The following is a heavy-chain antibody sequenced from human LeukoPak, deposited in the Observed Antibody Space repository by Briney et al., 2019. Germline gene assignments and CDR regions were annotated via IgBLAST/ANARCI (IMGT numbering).Heavy chain of an antibody. D-gene: IGHD6-6*01. J-gene: IGHJ6*03. CDR1: GFTFSIYG. Sequence: GGSLRLSCAASGFTFSIYGMHWVRQAPGKGLEWVAFIRYDGSNKYYADSVKVRFTISRDNPNNTLYLQMNSLRAEDTAVYYCAKVGRAARANYMDVWGKGTTVTVSS. CDR3: AKVGRAARANYMDV. V-gene: IGHV3-30*02. CDR2: IRYDGSNK.